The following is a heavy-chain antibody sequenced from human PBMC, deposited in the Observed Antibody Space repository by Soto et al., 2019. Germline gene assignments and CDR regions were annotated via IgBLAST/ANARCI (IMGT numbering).Heavy chain of an antibody. V-gene: IGHV3-30-3*01. CDR1: GFTFSSYA. Sequence: QVQLVESGGGVVQPGRSLRLSCAASGFTFSSYAMHWVRQAPGKGLEWVAVISYDGSNKYYADSVKGRFTISRDNSKNTLYLQMNSLRAEDTAVYYCARDTSAMANPSFDYWGQGTLVTVSS. J-gene: IGHJ4*02. CDR2: ISYDGSNK. D-gene: IGHD5-18*01. CDR3: ARDTSAMANPSFDY.